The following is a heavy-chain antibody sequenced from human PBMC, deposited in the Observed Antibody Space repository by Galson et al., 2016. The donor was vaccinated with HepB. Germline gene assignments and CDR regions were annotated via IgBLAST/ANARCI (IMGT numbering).Heavy chain of an antibody. J-gene: IGHJ5*02. D-gene: IGHD3-22*01. Sequence: SLRLSCAASGFTFTKYAINWVRQAPGKGLEWVSAISGSGDGTYYADSVKGRFTISRDNFRNTVYLQMNSLTPEDTALYFCARDDYSSYPDNWLDPWGQGTLVSVS. CDR2: ISGSGDGT. CDR3: ARDDYSSYPDNWLDP. CDR1: GFTFTKYA. V-gene: IGHV3-23*01.